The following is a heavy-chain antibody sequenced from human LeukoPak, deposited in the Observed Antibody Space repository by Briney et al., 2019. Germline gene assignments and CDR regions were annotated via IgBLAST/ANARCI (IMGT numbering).Heavy chain of an antibody. CDR1: GGSISSYY. Sequence: SETLSLTCTVSGGSISSYYWSWIRQPAGKGLEWIGRIYTSGSTNYNPSLKSRVTMSVDTSKNQFSLKLSSVTAADTAVYYCAGGDGSPQSFWFQFYYYYYMDVWGKGTTVTVSS. CDR3: AGGDGSPQSFWFQFYYYYYMDV. J-gene: IGHJ6*03. CDR2: IYTSGST. D-gene: IGHD3-10*01. V-gene: IGHV4-4*07.